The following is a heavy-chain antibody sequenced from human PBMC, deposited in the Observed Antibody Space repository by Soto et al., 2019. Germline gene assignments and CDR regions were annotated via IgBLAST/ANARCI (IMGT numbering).Heavy chain of an antibody. V-gene: IGHV1-18*04. CDR2: ISAYNGNT. Sequence: QVQLVQSGAEVKKPGASVKVSCKASGYTFTSYGISWVRQAPGQGLEWMGWISAYNGNTNYAQKLQGRVTMTTDTSTSTAYMELRSLRSDDASVYYCARHPQFDILTGYPQPGMDVWGQGTTVTVSS. CDR1: GYTFTSYG. D-gene: IGHD3-9*01. CDR3: ARHPQFDILTGYPQPGMDV. J-gene: IGHJ6*02.